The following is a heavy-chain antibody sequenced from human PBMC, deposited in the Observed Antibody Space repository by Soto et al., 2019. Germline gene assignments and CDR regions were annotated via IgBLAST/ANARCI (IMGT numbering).Heavy chain of an antibody. CDR2: IKQDGSEK. V-gene: IGHV3-7*01. CDR3: ARDMLVFYYYYGMDV. J-gene: IGHJ6*02. D-gene: IGHD6-6*01. CDR1: GFTFSSYW. Sequence: GGSLRLSCAASGFTFSSYWMSWVRQAPGKGLEWVANIKQDGSEKYYVDSVKGRFTISRDNAKNSLYLQMNSLRAEDTAVYYCARDMLVFYYYYGMDVWGQGTTVTVSS.